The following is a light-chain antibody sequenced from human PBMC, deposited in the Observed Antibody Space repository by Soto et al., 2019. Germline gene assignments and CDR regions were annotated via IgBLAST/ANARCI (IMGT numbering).Light chain of an antibody. J-gene: IGKJ4*01. Sequence: EVELTQSPGTLSLSPGERATLSCRASQSVSSSQLTWFQQKPGQAPRLLIYAASNRAAGIPDRFSGSGSGTDVTLTISRLEPEDFAVYYCQQYCSAPFTFGGGTKVEIK. CDR1: QSVSSSQ. CDR3: QQYCSAPFT. V-gene: IGKV3-20*01. CDR2: AAS.